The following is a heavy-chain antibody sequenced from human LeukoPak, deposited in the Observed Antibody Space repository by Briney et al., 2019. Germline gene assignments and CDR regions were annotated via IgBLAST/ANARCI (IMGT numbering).Heavy chain of an antibody. Sequence: GGSLRLSCAASGFTFSSYGFHWIRQAPGKGLEWVAVIWSDGSYKYYADSVKGRFTISRDDSKNTLYLQMNSLRAEDTAVHYCARDFSLQLFDYWGQGTLVTVFS. J-gene: IGHJ4*02. D-gene: IGHD5-24*01. CDR1: GFTFSSYG. V-gene: IGHV3-33*01. CDR2: IWSDGSYK. CDR3: ARDFSLQLFDY.